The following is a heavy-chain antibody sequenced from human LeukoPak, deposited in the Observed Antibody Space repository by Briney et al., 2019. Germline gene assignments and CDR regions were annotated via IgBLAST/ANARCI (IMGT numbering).Heavy chain of an antibody. Sequence: SVKVSCKASGGTFSSYAISWVRQAPGQGLEWMGRIIPILGITNYAQKFQGRVTITADKSTSTAYMELSSLRSEDTAVYYCARWRAVTEQFDYWGQGTLVTVSS. J-gene: IGHJ4*02. D-gene: IGHD1-14*01. CDR2: IIPILGIT. CDR3: ARWRAVTEQFDY. CDR1: GGTFSSYA. V-gene: IGHV1-69*04.